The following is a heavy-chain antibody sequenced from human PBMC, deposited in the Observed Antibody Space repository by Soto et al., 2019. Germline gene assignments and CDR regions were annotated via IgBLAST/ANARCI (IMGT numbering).Heavy chain of an antibody. J-gene: IGHJ3*02. CDR2: IYYSGST. Sequence: PSETLSLTCTVSGGSISSYYWSWIRQPPGKGLEWIGYIYYSGSTNYNPSLKSRVTISVDTSKNQFSLKLSSVTAADTAVYYCARTYGFDAFDMWGQGTMVTVSS. V-gene: IGHV4-59*01. D-gene: IGHD4-17*01. CDR1: GGSISSYY. CDR3: ARTYGFDAFDM.